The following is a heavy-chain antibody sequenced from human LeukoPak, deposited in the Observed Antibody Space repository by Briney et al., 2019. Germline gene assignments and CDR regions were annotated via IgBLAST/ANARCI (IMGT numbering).Heavy chain of an antibody. Sequence: PSETLSLTCTVSGGSISSGGYYWSWIRQHPGKGLEWIGYIYYSGSTYYNPSPKSRVTISVDTSKNQFSLKLSSVTAADTAVYYCARVGRDYYDSSSPPYYFDFWGQGTLVTVSS. J-gene: IGHJ4*02. V-gene: IGHV4-31*03. CDR2: IYYSGST. CDR3: ARVGRDYYDSSSPPYYFDF. CDR1: GGSISSGGYY. D-gene: IGHD3-22*01.